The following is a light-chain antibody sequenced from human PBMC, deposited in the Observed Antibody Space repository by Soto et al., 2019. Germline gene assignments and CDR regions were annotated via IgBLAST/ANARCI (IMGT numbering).Light chain of an antibody. CDR2: GVF. J-gene: IGKJ1*01. CDR1: QTVSSH. CDR3: QQYHNWPSWT. V-gene: IGKV3D-15*01. Sequence: EVVMTQSPVTLSVSLGQRATLSCRASQTVSSHIAWYQQKPGQAPRLLISGVFVRATGIPGRFSGSGSGTEFTLTISSLQSEEFATYYCQQYHNWPSWTFGQGTKVDIK.